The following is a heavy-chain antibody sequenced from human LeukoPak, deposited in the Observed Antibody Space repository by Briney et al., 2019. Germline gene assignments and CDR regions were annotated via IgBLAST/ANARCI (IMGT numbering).Heavy chain of an antibody. D-gene: IGHD2-8*02. CDR2: IYHSGST. J-gene: IGHJ4*02. CDR1: GGSISSSNW. Sequence: PSETLSLTCAVSGGSISSSNWWSWVRPPPGKGLEWIGEIYHSGSTNYNPSLKNRATISKDNSENQFSLKLNSVTAADTAVYFCTRSPGWWSLDYWGQGALVTVSS. V-gene: IGHV4-4*02. CDR3: TRSPGWWSLDY.